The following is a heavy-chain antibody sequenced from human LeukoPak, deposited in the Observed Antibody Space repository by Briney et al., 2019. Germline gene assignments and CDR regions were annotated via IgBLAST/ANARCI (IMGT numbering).Heavy chain of an antibody. J-gene: IGHJ3*02. V-gene: IGHV1-46*01. CDR1: GYTFTSYY. Sequence: ASVKVSCKASGYTFTSYYMHWVRQAPGQGLVWMGIINPSGGSTSYAQKFQGRVTMTRDTSTSTVYMELSSLRSEDTAVYYCARDLGDYYDSSGHDAFDIWGQGTMVTVSS. D-gene: IGHD3-22*01. CDR3: ARDLGDYYDSSGHDAFDI. CDR2: INPSGGST.